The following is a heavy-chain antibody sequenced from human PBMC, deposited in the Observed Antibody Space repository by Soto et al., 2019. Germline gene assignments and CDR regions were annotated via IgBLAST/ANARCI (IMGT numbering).Heavy chain of an antibody. V-gene: IGHV4-59*01. CDR2: IDDTGST. Sequence: SETLSLTCRFSGDSISSSYWNWIRQAPGKGLEWIGYIDDTGSTNYNPSLKSRVTLSVDPSKNQYSLKLSAVTAAGTAVYYCARGVLEWLLRDAYYYYMDVWGKGTTVTVSS. CDR1: GDSISSSY. D-gene: IGHD3-3*01. J-gene: IGHJ6*03. CDR3: ARGVLEWLLRDAYYYYMDV.